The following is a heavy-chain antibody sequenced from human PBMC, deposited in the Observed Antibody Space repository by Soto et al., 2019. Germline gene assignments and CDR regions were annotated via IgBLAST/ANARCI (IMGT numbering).Heavy chain of an antibody. CDR3: ARDGAITMIVKGVFDY. D-gene: IGHD3-22*01. CDR2: ISYDGSNK. Sequence: QVQLVESGGGVVQPGRSLRLSCAASGFTFSSYAMHWVRQAPGKGLEWVAVISYDGSNKYYADSVKGRFTISRDNSKNTLYLQMNSLRAEDTAVYYCARDGAITMIVKGVFDYWGQGTLVTVSS. J-gene: IGHJ4*02. V-gene: IGHV3-30-3*01. CDR1: GFTFSSYA.